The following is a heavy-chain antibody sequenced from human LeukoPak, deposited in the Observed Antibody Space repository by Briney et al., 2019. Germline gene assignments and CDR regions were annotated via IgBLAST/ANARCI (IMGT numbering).Heavy chain of an antibody. Sequence: GGSLRLSCAASGFTFSNYAMSWVRQAPGKGLEWVSGISGSGGSTYYADSVKGRLTISRDNSKNTPYQQMDSLRAEDTAVYYCAKVGIRISLIVVVFTTADDWYFDLWGRGTLVTVSS. CDR2: ISGSGGST. D-gene: IGHD3-22*01. J-gene: IGHJ2*01. V-gene: IGHV3-23*01. CDR1: GFTFSNYA. CDR3: AKVGIRISLIVVVFTTADDWYFDL.